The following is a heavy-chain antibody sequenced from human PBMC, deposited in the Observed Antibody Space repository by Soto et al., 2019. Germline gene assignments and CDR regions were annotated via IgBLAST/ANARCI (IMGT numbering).Heavy chain of an antibody. J-gene: IGHJ6*02. CDR2: INHSGST. V-gene: IGHV4-34*01. D-gene: IGHD2-15*01. CDR3: ARGGGYCSGGSCYHPLYYYYYGMDV. Sequence: QVQLQQWGAGLLKPSETLSLTCAVYGGSFSGYYWSWIRQPPGKGLEWIGEINHSGSTNYNPSLKSRVTISVDTSKNQFSLKLSSVTAADTAVYYCARGGGYCSGGSCYHPLYYYYYGMDVWGQGTTVTVSS. CDR1: GGSFSGYY.